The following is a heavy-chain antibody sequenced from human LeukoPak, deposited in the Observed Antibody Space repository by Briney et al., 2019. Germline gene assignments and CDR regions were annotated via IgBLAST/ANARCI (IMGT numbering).Heavy chain of an antibody. CDR1: GFTFSSYW. Sequence: GGSLRLSCAASGFTFSSYWMNWVRQPPGKGLEWVSGISWNSGSIDYADSVKGRFTISRDNAKNSLYLQMNSLRVEDTAFYYCAKDNRRHYTSGPNPDSLHWGQGALVTVSS. V-gene: IGHV3-9*01. J-gene: IGHJ4*02. CDR2: ISWNSGSI. D-gene: IGHD6-19*01. CDR3: AKDNRRHYTSGPNPDSLH.